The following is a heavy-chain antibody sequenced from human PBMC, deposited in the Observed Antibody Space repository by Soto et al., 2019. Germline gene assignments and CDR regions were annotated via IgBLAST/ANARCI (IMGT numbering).Heavy chain of an antibody. Sequence: EVQLVETGGGLIQPGGSLRLSCAASGFTVSSNYMSWVRQAPGKGLEWVSVIYSGGSTYYADSVKGRFTISRDNSKNTLYLQMNSLRAEDTAVYYCARDGNYYDSSGYYYVVPLDYWGQGTLVTVSS. CDR3: ARDGNYYDSSGYYYVVPLDY. CDR1: GFTVSSNY. D-gene: IGHD3-22*01. J-gene: IGHJ4*02. CDR2: IYSGGST. V-gene: IGHV3-53*02.